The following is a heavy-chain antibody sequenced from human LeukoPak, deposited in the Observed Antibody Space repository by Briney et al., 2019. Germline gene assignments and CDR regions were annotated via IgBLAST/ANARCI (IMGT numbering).Heavy chain of an antibody. CDR3: ARAGSGKNYYYMDV. CDR2: INHSGST. Sequence: SETLSLTCAVYGGSFSGYYWSWIRQPPGKGLEWIGEINHSGSTNYNPSLKSRVTISVDTSKNQFSLKLSSVTAADTAVYYCARAGSGKNYYYMDVWGKGTTVTVSS. CDR1: GGSFSGYY. J-gene: IGHJ6*03. V-gene: IGHV4-34*01. D-gene: IGHD3-10*01.